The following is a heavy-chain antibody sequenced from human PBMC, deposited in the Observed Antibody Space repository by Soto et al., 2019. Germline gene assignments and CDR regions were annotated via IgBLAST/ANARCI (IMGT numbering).Heavy chain of an antibody. J-gene: IGHJ5*02. CDR2: ISGSGGST. CDR1: GFTFSSYA. V-gene: IGHV3-23*01. D-gene: IGHD6-13*01. Sequence: HPGGSLRLSCAASGFTFSSYAMSWVRQAPGKGLEWVSAISGSGGSTYYADSVKGRFTISRDNSKNTLYLQMNSLRAEDTAVYYCANLLRWYVGWFDPWGQGTLVTVSS. CDR3: ANLLRWYVGWFDP.